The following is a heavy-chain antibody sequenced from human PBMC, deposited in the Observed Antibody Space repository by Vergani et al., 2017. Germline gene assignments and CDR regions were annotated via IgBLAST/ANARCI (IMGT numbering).Heavy chain of an antibody. CDR3: ARSGDNGVLYFDY. CDR1: GFNFADYG. J-gene: IGHJ4*02. D-gene: IGHD4-17*01. CDR2: LSWEGFST. V-gene: IGHV3-43D*03. Sequence: VQLVESGGVVVQPGGSLRLSCAASGFNFADYGMHWVRRVPGKGLEWVCFLSWEGFSTYYAVSVRGRFTFSRDNNKNSLYVEMTSLGTEDTALYYCARSGDNGVLYFDYGGQGALVTVSS.